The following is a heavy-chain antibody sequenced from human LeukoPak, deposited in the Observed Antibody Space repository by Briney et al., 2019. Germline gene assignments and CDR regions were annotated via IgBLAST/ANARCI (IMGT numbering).Heavy chain of an antibody. CDR3: ARVLAIYGSGSSFAFDI. CDR1: GYTFTSYY. CDR2: INPSGGST. V-gene: IGHV1-46*01. D-gene: IGHD3-10*01. J-gene: IGHJ3*02. Sequence: ASVKVSCKASGYTFTSYYMHWVRQAPGQGLEWMGIINPSGGSTSYAQKFQGRVTMTRDTSTSTVYMELSSLRSEDTAAYYCARVLAIYGSGSSFAFDIWGQGTMVTVSS.